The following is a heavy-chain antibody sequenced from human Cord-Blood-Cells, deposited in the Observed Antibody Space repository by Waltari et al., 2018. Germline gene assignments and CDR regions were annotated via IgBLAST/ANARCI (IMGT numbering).Heavy chain of an antibody. CDR1: GYTFTRYA. J-gene: IGHJ3*02. D-gene: IGHD5-12*01. Sequence: QVQLVQSGAEVKKPGASVKVSCKASGYTFTRYAMHWVRQAPGQWLEWMGWIKADNGNTKYSQKFQGSVTITRDPSASTVYMELSSLRSEDTAVYYCARGPSRRKDGYNYAFDIWGQGTMVTVSS. CDR3: ARGPSRRKDGYNYAFDI. CDR2: IKADNGNT. V-gene: IGHV1-3*01.